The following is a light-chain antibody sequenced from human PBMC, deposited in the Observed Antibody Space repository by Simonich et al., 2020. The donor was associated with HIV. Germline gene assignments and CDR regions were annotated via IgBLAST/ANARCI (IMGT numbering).Light chain of an antibody. Sequence: DIQMTQSPSSVSASVGDRVTIRCRASQGISSWLAWYQHKPGKAPRLLMNAASSLQSGVPSRFSGSGSGTKFTLTISSLQPEDFATYYCQQAINFPRTFGQGTKVEVK. J-gene: IGKJ1*01. CDR3: QQAINFPRT. V-gene: IGKV1-12*01. CDR1: QGISSW. CDR2: AAS.